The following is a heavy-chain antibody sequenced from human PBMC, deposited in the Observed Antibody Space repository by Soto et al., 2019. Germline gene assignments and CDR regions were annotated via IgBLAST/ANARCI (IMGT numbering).Heavy chain of an antibody. D-gene: IGHD3-22*01. CDR2: ISYDGSNK. J-gene: IGHJ6*02. CDR1: GFTFSSYG. Sequence: QVQLVESGGGVVQPGRSLRLSCAASGFTFSSYGMHWVRQAPGKGLEWVAVISYDGSNKDYADSVKGRFTISRDNSKNTLYLQMNSLRAEDTAVYYCAKEKSITMMGYYYGVDVWGQGTTVTVSS. V-gene: IGHV3-30*18. CDR3: AKEKSITMMGYYYGVDV.